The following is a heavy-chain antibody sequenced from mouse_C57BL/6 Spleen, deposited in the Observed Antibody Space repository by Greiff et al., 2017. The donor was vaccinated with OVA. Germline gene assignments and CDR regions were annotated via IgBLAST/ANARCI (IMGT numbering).Heavy chain of an antibody. CDR2: IDPSDSYT. CDR3: ARGGGAMDY. V-gene: IGHV1-69*01. Sequence: VQLQQPGAELVMPGASVKLSCKASGYTFTSYWMHWVKQRPGQGLEWIGEIDPSDSYTNYYQKFKGKSTLTVDKSSSTAYMQLSSLTSEDSAVYYCARGGGAMDYWGQGTSVTVSS. J-gene: IGHJ4*01. CDR1: GYTFTSYW.